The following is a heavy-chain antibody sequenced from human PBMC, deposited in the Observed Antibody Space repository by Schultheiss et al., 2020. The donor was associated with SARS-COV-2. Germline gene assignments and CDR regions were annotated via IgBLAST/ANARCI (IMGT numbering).Heavy chain of an antibody. D-gene: IGHD4-23*01. J-gene: IGHJ4*02. CDR2: IYYSGST. Sequence: SETLSLTCTVSGGFISSYYWSWIRQPPGKGLEWIGYIYYSGSTNYNPSLKSRVTISVDTSKNQFSLKLSSVTAADTAVYYCARDRGGNPDYWGQGTLVTVSS. CDR3: ARDRGGNPDY. V-gene: IGHV4-59*12. CDR1: GGFISSYY.